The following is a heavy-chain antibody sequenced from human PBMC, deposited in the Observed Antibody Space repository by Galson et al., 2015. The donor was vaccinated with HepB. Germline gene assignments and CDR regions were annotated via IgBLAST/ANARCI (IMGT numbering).Heavy chain of an antibody. CDR3: ARDALPRGYGSGSYFWFDP. CDR1: GFTFSSYS. D-gene: IGHD3-10*01. V-gene: IGHV3-48*04. Sequence: SLRLSCAASGFTFSSYSMNWVRQAPGKGLEWVSYISSSSSTIYYADSVKGRFTISRDNAKNSLYLQMNSLRAEDTAVYYCARDALPRGYGSGSYFWFDPWGQGTLVTVSS. J-gene: IGHJ5*02. CDR2: ISSSSSTI.